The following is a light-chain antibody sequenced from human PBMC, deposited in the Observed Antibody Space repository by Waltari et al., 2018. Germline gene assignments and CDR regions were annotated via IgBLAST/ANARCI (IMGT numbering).Light chain of an antibody. CDR1: QGVNKNF. CDR3: QQYSSSIMYT. V-gene: IGKV3-20*01. Sequence: IVLTQSPGTLSLSPGERATLSCRASQGVNKNFLAWYQQKPGQTPRLLIYGASNRATGIPDRFSGSGSGTDFILTISRLEPEDFAVYFCQQYSSSIMYTFGQGTKVDIK. J-gene: IGKJ2*01. CDR2: GAS.